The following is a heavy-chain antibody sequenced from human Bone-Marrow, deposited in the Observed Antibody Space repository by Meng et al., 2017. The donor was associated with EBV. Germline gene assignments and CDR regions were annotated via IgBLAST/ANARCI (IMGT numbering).Heavy chain of an antibody. V-gene: IGHV1-2*06. CDR3: AGGWAPDY. CDR2: INPLTGVT. D-gene: IGHD6-19*01. J-gene: IGHJ4*02. CDR1: GYNFRNYF. Sequence: LVQSGAEVKKPGASVKVSCKASGYNFRNYFMHWVRQAPGQGLEYMGRINPLTGVTNYVQKFQGRVTVTRDTSISTSYMELSGLTHDDTAVYFCAGGWAPDYWGQGTLVTVSS.